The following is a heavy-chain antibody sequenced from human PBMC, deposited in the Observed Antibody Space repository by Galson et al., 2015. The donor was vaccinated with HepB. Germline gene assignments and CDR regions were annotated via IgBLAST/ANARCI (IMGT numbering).Heavy chain of an antibody. J-gene: IGHJ5*02. V-gene: IGHV3-21*01. D-gene: IGHD4-11*01. CDR2: ITSSGSYI. CDR3: ARDRVTTVGLNGFDP. CDR1: GFTFSTYS. Sequence: SLRLSCAASGFTFSTYSMNWVRQAPGKGLEWVSSITSSGSYIYYADSVKGRFTISRDNAKNSLYLQMNSLRAKDTAAYYCARDRVTTVGLNGFDPWGQGTLVTVSS.